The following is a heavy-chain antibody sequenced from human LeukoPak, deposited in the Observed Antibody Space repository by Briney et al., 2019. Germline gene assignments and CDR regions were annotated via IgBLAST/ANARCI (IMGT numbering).Heavy chain of an antibody. Sequence: GESLKTSCKGSGYSFTSYWIGWVRQMPGKGLEWMGIISPADSDTKYSPSFQGQVTISADKSISTAYLQWSSLKASDTAIYYCARLDHYDILTGFAGDFWGQGTLVTVSS. CDR2: ISPADSDT. CDR1: GYSFTSYW. V-gene: IGHV5-51*01. J-gene: IGHJ4*02. CDR3: ARLDHYDILTGFAGDF. D-gene: IGHD3-9*01.